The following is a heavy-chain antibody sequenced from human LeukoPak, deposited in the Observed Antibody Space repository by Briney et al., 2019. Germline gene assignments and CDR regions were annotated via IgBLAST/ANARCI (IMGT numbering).Heavy chain of an antibody. CDR2: MNPNSGNT. CDR3: ARDRQLVCDY. J-gene: IGHJ4*02. CDR1: GYTFTSYD. V-gene: IGHV1-8*01. D-gene: IGHD6-6*01. Sequence: ASVKVSCKASGYTFTSYDINWVRQATGQGLEWMGWMNPNSGNTGYAQKFQGRVTMTRDTSTSTVYMELSSLRSEDTAVYYCARDRQLVCDYWGQGTLVTVSS.